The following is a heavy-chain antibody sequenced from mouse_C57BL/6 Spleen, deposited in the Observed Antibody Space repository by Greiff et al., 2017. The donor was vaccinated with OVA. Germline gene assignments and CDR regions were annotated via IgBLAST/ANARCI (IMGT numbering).Heavy chain of an antibody. CDR1: GYTFTSYW. CDR2: IDPSDSYT. CDR3: ARSKYGSRLLND. V-gene: IGHV1-50*01. J-gene: IGHJ1*03. Sequence: QVQLQQPGAELVKPGASVKLSCKASGYTFTSYWMQWVKQRPGQGLEWIGEIDPSDSYTNYNQKFKGKATLTVDTSSSTAYMQLSSLTSEDSAVYYCARSKYGSRLLNDWGTGTTVTVSS. D-gene: IGHD1-1*01.